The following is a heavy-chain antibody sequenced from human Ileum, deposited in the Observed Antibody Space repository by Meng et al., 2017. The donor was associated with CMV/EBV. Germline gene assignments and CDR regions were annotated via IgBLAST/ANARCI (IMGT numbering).Heavy chain of an antibody. J-gene: IGHJ6*02. CDR1: GFNVSSNY. CDR3: ARDLLAQIAVAFPGYYYYGMDV. V-gene: IGHV3-66*02. D-gene: IGHD6-19*01. CDR2: IYSGGST. Sequence: GESLKISCAASGFNVSSNYMSWVRQAPGKGLEWVSVIYSGGSTYYADSVKGRFTISRDNSKNTLYLQMNSLRAEDTAVYYCARDLLAQIAVAFPGYYYYGMDVWGQGTTVTVSS.